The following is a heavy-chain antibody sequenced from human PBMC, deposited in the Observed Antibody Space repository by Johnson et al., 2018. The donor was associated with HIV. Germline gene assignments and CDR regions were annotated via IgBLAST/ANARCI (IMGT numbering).Heavy chain of an antibody. Sequence: QVQLVESGGGVVQPGRSLRLSCAASRFTFSTYGMHWVRQAPGKGLEWVAVISYDGSSKFYADSVKGRFTISRDNSKNTLYLQMNSLTGEDTAIYYCAKVLAGIAARPLTFDAFDIWGQGTMVTVSS. D-gene: IGHD6-6*01. J-gene: IGHJ3*02. CDR1: RFTFSTYG. CDR3: AKVLAGIAARPLTFDAFDI. CDR2: ISYDGSSK. V-gene: IGHV3-30*18.